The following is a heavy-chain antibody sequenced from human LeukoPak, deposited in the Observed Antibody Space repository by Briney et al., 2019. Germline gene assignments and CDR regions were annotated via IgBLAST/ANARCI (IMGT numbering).Heavy chain of an antibody. V-gene: IGHV7-4-1*02. CDR1: GYTFTSYG. CDR2: INTNTGNP. Sequence: ASVKVSCKASGYTFTSYGMNWVRQAPGQGLEWMGWINTNTGNPTYAQDFTGRFVFSLDTSVSTAYLQISSLKAEDTAVYYCARVHAMIRGAPFDYWGQGTLVTVSS. J-gene: IGHJ4*02. CDR3: ARVHAMIRGAPFDY. D-gene: IGHD3-10*01.